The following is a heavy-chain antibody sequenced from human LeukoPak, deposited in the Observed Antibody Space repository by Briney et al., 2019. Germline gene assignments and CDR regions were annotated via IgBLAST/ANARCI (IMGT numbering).Heavy chain of an antibody. Sequence: PGGSLRLSCVDSGFTFSSHWMCWVRQAPGEGLEWVANINQGEGEKYYVDSVKGRFTISRDNAKKSLFLQMNSLRAEDTAVYYCARGRFIAGTTAYYFDYWGQGTLVTVSS. V-gene: IGHV3-7*03. J-gene: IGHJ4*02. D-gene: IGHD1-26*01. CDR2: INQGEGEK. CDR1: GFTFSSHW. CDR3: ARGRFIAGTTAYYFDY.